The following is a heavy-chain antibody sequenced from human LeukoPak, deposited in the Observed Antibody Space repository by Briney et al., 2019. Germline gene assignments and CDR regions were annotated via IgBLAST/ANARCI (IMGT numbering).Heavy chain of an antibody. CDR2: IYFSGNT. CDR3: ARGNYDKTANSYTHWHFDL. V-gene: IGHV4-31*03. J-gene: IGHJ2*01. D-gene: IGHD3-22*01. CDR1: GDSISSGLFF. Sequence: SQTLSLTCSVSGDSISSGLFFWNWLRQPPGKGLEWIDYIYFSGNTLYHPSLRSRVNISGDTSKNQFSLNLSSVTAADTGVYYCARGNYDKTANSYTHWHFDLWGSGALVAVSS.